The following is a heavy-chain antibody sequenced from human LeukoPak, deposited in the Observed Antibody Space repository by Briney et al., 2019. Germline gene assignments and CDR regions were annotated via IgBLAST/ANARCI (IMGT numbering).Heavy chain of an antibody. CDR1: GGSISSGSYY. J-gene: IGHJ4*02. CDR2: IYTSGST. CDR3: ASTIVGATYYFDY. Sequence: SETLSLTCTVSGGSISSGSYYWSWIRQPAGKGQEWMGPIYTSGSTNYNPSLKSRVTISVDTSKTQFSQTLSSVTAADTAAYYCASTIVGATYYFDYWGQGTLVTVSS. D-gene: IGHD1-26*01. V-gene: IGHV4-61*02.